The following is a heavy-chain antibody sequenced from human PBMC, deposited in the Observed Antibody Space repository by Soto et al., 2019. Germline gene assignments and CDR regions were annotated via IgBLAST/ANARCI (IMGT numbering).Heavy chain of an antibody. J-gene: IGHJ4*02. Sequence: GGSLRLSCSASGFTFSQYALRWVRQAPGKGLEWVALISHDGTSKFSADAVKGRFTISRDNSRSTLFLQMNSLRAEDTATYFCARDASIFYYENSGYYSGFLDVWGQGTPVTVSS. V-gene: IGHV3-30-3*01. CDR3: ARDASIFYYENSGYYSGFLDV. CDR1: GFTFSQYA. D-gene: IGHD3-22*01. CDR2: ISHDGTSK.